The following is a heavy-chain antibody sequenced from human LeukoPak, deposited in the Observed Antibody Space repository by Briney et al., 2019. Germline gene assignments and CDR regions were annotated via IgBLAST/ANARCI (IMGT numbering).Heavy chain of an antibody. D-gene: IGHD3-9*01. Sequence: ASVSVSCKASGYTFTGYFMHWVRQPPAQLLDSMLWINPNTGGTKYAQKFQGRVTMTRDTSIGTAYMELSTVTSDDTAVYFCARVHATGYFSLDLGYWGQGTLVTVSS. CDR1: GYTFTGYF. CDR3: ARVHATGYFSLDLGY. V-gene: IGHV1-2*02. J-gene: IGHJ4*02. CDR2: INPNTGGT.